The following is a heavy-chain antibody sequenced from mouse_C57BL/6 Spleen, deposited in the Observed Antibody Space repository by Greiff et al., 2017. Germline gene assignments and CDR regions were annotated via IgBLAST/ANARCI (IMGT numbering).Heavy chain of an antibody. Sequence: QVQLKPSGAELAKPGASVKLSCKASGYTFTSYWMHWVKQRPGQGLEWIGYINPSSGYTKYNQKFKDKATLTADKSSSTASMQLRSLTYEDSAVYYCATLDDDYEDGFAYWGQGTLVTVSA. CDR1: GYTFTSYW. D-gene: IGHD2-4*01. V-gene: IGHV1-7*01. CDR2: INPSSGYT. J-gene: IGHJ3*01. CDR3: ATLDDDYEDGFAY.